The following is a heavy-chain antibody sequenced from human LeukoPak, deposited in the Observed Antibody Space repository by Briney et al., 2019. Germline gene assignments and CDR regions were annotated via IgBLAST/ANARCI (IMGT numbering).Heavy chain of an antibody. V-gene: IGHV4-59*01. Sequence: SEPLSLTCTVSGGSISSYYWSWIRQPPGKGLEWIGYIYYSGSTNYNPSLKSRVTISVDTSKNQFSLKLSSVTAADTAVYYCARVNYVWGSYRGYFDYWGQGTLVTVSS. D-gene: IGHD3-16*02. CDR3: ARVNYVWGSYRGYFDY. J-gene: IGHJ4*02. CDR1: GGSISSYY. CDR2: IYYSGST.